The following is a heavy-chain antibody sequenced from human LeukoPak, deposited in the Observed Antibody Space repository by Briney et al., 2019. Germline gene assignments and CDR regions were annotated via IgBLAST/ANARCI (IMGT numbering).Heavy chain of an antibody. D-gene: IGHD5-12*01. V-gene: IGHV3-30*04. Sequence: PGRSLRLSCAASGSTLGSYATDWVRQAPGKGLGWVSVISYDGSNKYYADSVKGRFTISRDNSKNTLYLQMNSLRAEDTAVYYCARDEGYSGYDLGYFDYWGQGTLVTVSS. CDR1: GSTLGSYA. CDR3: ARDEGYSGYDLGYFDY. J-gene: IGHJ4*02. CDR2: ISYDGSNK.